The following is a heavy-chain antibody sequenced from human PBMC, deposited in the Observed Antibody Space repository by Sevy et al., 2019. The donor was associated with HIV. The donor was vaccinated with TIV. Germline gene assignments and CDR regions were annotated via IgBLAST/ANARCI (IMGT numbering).Heavy chain of an antibody. CDR3: AREAGGYDYXYGMDV. Sequence: SETLSLTCSIXGGTIVSSGHYWGWIRQTPGKGLEWIGSIYYNGHTFYTPSLKSRLTISIDTSKNQFSLTLSSVTVADTAVYFCAREAGGYDYXYGMDVWGQGTTVTVSS. V-gene: IGHV4-39*02. J-gene: IGHJ6*02. CDR2: IYYNGHT. D-gene: IGHD5-12*01. CDR1: GGTIVSSGHY.